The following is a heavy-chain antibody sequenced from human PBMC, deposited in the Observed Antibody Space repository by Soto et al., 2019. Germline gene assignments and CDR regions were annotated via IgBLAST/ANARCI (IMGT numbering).Heavy chain of an antibody. D-gene: IGHD2-15*01. V-gene: IGHV3-11*01. Sequence: QVQLVESGGGLVKPGGSLRLSCAASGFTFSDYYMSWIRQAPGKWLEWVSYISGSGSTIYYADSVKGRFTISRDNAKNSLHLQMNSLRAEDTAVYYCASGVAASHFYYSYIDVWGKGTTVTVSS. J-gene: IGHJ6*03. CDR2: ISGSGSTI. CDR1: GFTFSDYY. CDR3: ASGVAASHFYYSYIDV.